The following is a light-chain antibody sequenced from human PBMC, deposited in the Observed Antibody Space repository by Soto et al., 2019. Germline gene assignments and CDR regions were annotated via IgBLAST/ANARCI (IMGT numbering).Light chain of an antibody. CDR1: SSDVGAYNY. J-gene: IGLJ1*01. CDR3: NSYTNNSTLLV. Sequence: QSALTQPASVSGSPGQSITISCTGTSSDVGAYNYVSWYQQHPGKAPKLMIYDVNNRPSGVSNRFSGSKSGNTASLTISGRQAEDEADYYCNSYTNNSTLLVFGTGTQLTVL. CDR2: DVN. V-gene: IGLV2-14*01.